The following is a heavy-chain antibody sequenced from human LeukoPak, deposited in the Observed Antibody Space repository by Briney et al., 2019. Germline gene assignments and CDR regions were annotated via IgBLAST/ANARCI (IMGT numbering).Heavy chain of an antibody. J-gene: IGHJ4*02. D-gene: IGHD3-3*01. CDR2: IYYSGST. Sequence: PSETLSLTCTDSGGSISSSSYYWGWIRQPPGKGLEWIGSIYYSGSTYYNPSLKSRVTISVDTSKNQFSLKLSSVTAADTAVYYCARYEDYFDYWGQGTLVTVSS. CDR3: ARYEDYFDY. V-gene: IGHV4-39*01. CDR1: GGSISSSSYY.